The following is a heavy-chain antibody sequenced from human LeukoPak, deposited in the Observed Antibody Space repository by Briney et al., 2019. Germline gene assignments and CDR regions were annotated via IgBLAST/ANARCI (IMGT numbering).Heavy chain of an antibody. CDR3: ARGGHSSAFFDY. D-gene: IGHD3-22*01. V-gene: IGHV3-23*01. CDR1: GFTFSIYA. Sequence: GGSLRLSCAASGFTFSIYAMSWVRQAPGKGLEWVSTISGSGGSTYYAGSVRGRFTISRDNSKNTLYLQMNSLRAEDTAVYYCARGGHSSAFFDYWGQGTLVTVSS. CDR2: ISGSGGST. J-gene: IGHJ4*02.